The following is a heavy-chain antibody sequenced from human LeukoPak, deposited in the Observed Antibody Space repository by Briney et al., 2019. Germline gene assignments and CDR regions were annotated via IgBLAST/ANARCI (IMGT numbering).Heavy chain of an antibody. V-gene: IGHV3-23*01. CDR2: ISGSGGST. Sequence: PGGSLRLSCAASGFTFSSYAMSWVRQAPGKGLEWVSAISGSGGSTYYADSVKGRFTISRDNSKNTLYLQMNSLRVEDTAVYYCARDGLVGPFSYWGQGTLVTVSS. CDR3: ARDGLVGPFSY. D-gene: IGHD1-26*01. CDR1: GFTFSSYA. J-gene: IGHJ4*02.